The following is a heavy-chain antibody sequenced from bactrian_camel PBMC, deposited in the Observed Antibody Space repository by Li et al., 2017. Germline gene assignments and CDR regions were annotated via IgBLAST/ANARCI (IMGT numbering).Heavy chain of an antibody. CDR2: VDSLGIP. D-gene: IGHD4*01. CDR3: SALRLDGPGTCWDRLSTVENTY. Sequence: HVQLVESGGGSVQAGGSLRLSCAASGLPSSSFCIGFFRQAPGKEREGVATVDSLGIPTYADSVKGRFTLSRDKAKNTLYLQMNSLTPEDTGMYICSALRLDGPGTCWDRLSTVENTYSGRGTQVTVS. CDR1: GLPSSSFC. J-gene: IGHJ4*01. V-gene: IGHV3S55*01.